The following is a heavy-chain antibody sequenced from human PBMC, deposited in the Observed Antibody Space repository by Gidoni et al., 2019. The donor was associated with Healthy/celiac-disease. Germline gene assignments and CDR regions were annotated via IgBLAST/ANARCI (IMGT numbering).Heavy chain of an antibody. V-gene: IGHV4-4*02. CDR1: GGSISSSNW. J-gene: IGHJ6*02. Sequence: QVQLQESGPGLVKPSGTLSLTCAVSGGSISSSNWWSWVRQPPGKGLEWIGEIYPSGSTNYNPSLKRRVTISVDKSKNQFYLKLSSVTAADTAVYYCASNLEGPWRSVDNKNSSSWFRGSLWRLDYYGMDVWGQGTTVTVSS. CDR2: IYPSGST. CDR3: ASNLEGPWRSVDNKNSSSWFRGSLWRLDYYGMDV. D-gene: IGHD6-13*01.